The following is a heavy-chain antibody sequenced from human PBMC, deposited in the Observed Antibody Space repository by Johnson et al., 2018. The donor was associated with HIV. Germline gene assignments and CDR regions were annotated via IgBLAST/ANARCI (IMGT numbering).Heavy chain of an antibody. Sequence: QVQVLESGGGVVQPGRSLRLFCAAFGFTFSSYAMNWVRQAPGKGLEWVAVISYDGSNKYYADSVKGRFTISRDNSKNTLYLQMNSLRAEDTAVYYCARDGYHNFWSGYYRDDAFDIWGQGTMVTVSS. CDR2: ISYDGSNK. D-gene: IGHD3-3*01. CDR3: ARDGYHNFWSGYYRDDAFDI. V-gene: IGHV3-30-3*01. CDR1: GFTFSSYA. J-gene: IGHJ3*02.